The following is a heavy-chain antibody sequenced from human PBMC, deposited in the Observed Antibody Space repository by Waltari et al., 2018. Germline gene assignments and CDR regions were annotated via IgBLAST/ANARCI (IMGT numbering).Heavy chain of an antibody. CDR2: ISGSGGST. D-gene: IGHD6-13*01. V-gene: IGHV3-23*04. CDR1: GFTFNSYG. J-gene: IGHJ4*02. CDR3: AKEGINSSWNITFDY. Sequence: EVQLVESGGGLVQPGRSLRLSCAASGFTFNSYGMSWVRQAPGKGLEWVSAISGSGGSTYYADSVKGRFTITRDNSKNTLFLQMNSLRAEDTAVYYCAKEGINSSWNITFDYWGQGTLVTVSS.